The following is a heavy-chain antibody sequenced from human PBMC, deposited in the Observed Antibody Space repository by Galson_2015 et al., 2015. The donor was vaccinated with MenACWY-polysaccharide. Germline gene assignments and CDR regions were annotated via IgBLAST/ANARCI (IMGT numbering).Heavy chain of an antibody. CDR2: IHNGGSS. CDR3: ARADSYNWFDP. CDR1: GGSVTSPY. J-gene: IGHJ5*02. V-gene: IGHV4-59*02. Sequence: SETLSLTCTVSGGSVTSPYWTWIRQPPGKGLEWIGYIHNGGSSNYSPSLKSRVTMSVDTSKNQFSLKLSSVTAADTAVYYCARADSYNWFDPWGQGTLVTVSS.